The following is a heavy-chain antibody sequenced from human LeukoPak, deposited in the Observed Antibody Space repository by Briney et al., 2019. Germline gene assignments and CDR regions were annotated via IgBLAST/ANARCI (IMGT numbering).Heavy chain of an antibody. V-gene: IGHV3-66*01. CDR3: ARRGVAVAGGPDY. J-gene: IGHJ4*02. CDR2: IYSGGST. Sequence: GGSLRLSCAASGFTFSSYSMSWVRQAPGKGLEWVSVIYSGGSTYYADSVKGRFTISRDNSKNTLYLQMNSLRAEDTAVYYCARRGVAVAGGPDYWGQGTLVTVSS. CDR1: GFTFSSYS. D-gene: IGHD6-19*01.